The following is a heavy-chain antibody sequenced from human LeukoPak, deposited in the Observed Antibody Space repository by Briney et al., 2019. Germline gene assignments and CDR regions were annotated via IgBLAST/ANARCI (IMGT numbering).Heavy chain of an antibody. Sequence: GGSLRLSCAASGFTFSSYSMNWVRQAPGKGLEWVSYITSSSDSIQYADSVKGRFTISRDTAKNSLCLQMNSLRDEDMAVYYCARAEDEAYHPGDYWGQGTLVTVSS. J-gene: IGHJ4*02. CDR1: GFTFSSYS. CDR2: ITSSSDSI. CDR3: ARAEDEAYHPGDY. D-gene: IGHD2-2*01. V-gene: IGHV3-48*02.